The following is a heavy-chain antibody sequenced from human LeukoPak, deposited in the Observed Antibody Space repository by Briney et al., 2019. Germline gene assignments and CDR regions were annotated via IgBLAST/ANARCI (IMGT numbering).Heavy chain of an antibody. J-gene: IGHJ4*02. CDR1: GGTFSSYA. CDR3: ARNAFKTSSENYFGF. CDR2: IIPIFGTA. D-gene: IGHD3-3*02. Sequence: SVKVSCKASGGTFSSYAISWVRQAPGQGLEWMGGIIPIFGTANYAQKFQGRVTITTDESTSTACMELSSLRSEDTAVYYCARNAFKTSSENYFGFWGRGTLVTVSS. V-gene: IGHV1-69*05.